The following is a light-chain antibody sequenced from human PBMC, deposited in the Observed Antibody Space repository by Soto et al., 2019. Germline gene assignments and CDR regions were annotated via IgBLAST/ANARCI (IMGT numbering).Light chain of an antibody. CDR2: EVS. Sequence: DVVMTQTPLSLSVTPGQPASISCKSSQSLLHNGGETFVFWYLQKSGQSPQLLIYEVSNRFSGVQDRFSGRGSGKDFTLKISRVGAEDVGIYYCMQSKQLPPTFGQGTRLGIK. V-gene: IGKV2D-29*02. CDR1: QSLLHNGGETF. J-gene: IGKJ5*01. CDR3: MQSKQLPPT.